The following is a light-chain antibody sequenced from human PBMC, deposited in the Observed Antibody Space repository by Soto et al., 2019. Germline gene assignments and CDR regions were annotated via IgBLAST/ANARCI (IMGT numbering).Light chain of an antibody. CDR2: DVA. V-gene: IGKV3-11*01. CDR3: QQTLSFPPT. Sequence: EIVLTQSPATLSLSPGERATLSCRASQSVTTYLAWYQQKPGQAPRLLIYDVANRAPGTPARFSGSGSGTDFTLTISSLEPEDFATYYCQQTLSFPPTFGQGTKV. CDR1: QSVTTY. J-gene: IGKJ1*01.